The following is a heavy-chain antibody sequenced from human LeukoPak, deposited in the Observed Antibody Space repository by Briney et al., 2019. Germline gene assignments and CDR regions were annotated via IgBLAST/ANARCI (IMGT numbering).Heavy chain of an antibody. CDR2: ISGDGGST. V-gene: IGHV3-43*02. D-gene: IGHD6-13*01. CDR3: ARCSSWYGYYYYMDV. CDR1: GFTFDDYA. J-gene: IGHJ6*03. Sequence: GGSLRLSCAASGFTFDDYAMHWVRQAPGKGLEWVSLISGDGGSTYYADSVKGRFTISRDNSKNSLYLQMNSLRAEDTALYYCARCSSWYGYYYYMDVWGKGTTVTVSS.